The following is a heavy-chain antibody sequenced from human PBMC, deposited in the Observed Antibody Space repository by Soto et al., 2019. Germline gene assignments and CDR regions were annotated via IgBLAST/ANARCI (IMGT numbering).Heavy chain of an antibody. CDR2: IYYSGST. CDR1: GGSISSSSYY. CDR3: ARRVGRDDYDWGSYRTHYFDY. J-gene: IGHJ4*02. D-gene: IGHD3-16*02. V-gene: IGHV4-39*01. Sequence: QLQLQESGPGLVKPSETLSLTCTVSGGSISSSSYYWGWIRQPPGKGLEWIGSIYYSGSTHYNPSLNSRVPISVDTSKNQFSLKLSSVTAADTAVYYCARRVGRDDYDWGSYRTHYFDYWGQGTLVTVSS.